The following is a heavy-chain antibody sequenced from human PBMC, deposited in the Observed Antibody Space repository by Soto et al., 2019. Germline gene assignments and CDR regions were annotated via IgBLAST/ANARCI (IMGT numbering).Heavy chain of an antibody. D-gene: IGHD2-21*01. CDR2: IYYSGST. CDR3: AKLVVPTSSWFDP. V-gene: IGHV4-39*01. J-gene: IGHJ5*02. Sequence: SETLSLTCTVSGGSIGYSNYYWGWIRQPPGKALEWIGTIYYSGSTYYNPSLKSRVTMSVDTSRNQFSLKLTSVAAADTAVYYCAKLVVPTSSWFDPWGQGTLVTVSS. CDR1: GGSIGYSNYY.